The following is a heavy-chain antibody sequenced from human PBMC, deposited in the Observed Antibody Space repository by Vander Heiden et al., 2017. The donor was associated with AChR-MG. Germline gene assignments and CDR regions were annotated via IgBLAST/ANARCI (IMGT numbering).Heavy chain of an antibody. D-gene: IGHD6-19*01. CDR2: ISGSGSSA. CDR1: EFTVSNYA. V-gene: IGHV3-23*01. CDR3: AKTSIAVAGTPYYMDV. Sequence: EVQLLESGGGLVQPGGSLRLSGAASEFTVSNYAMTWVRQAPGKGLEWVSAISGSGSSAYYADSVKGRLTISRDNSKNTLYLQMNSLRAEDTAVYYCAKTSIAVAGTPYYMDVWGKGTTVTVSS. J-gene: IGHJ6*03.